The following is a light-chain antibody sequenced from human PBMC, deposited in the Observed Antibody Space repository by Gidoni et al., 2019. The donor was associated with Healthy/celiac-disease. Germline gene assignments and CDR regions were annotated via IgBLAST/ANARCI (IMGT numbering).Light chain of an antibody. Sequence: SYELTQPPSVSVSPGQTARITCSGDAVPKQYAYWYQQKPGQAPVLVIYKDSDRPSGIPERFSGSNSGTTVTLTVSGVQAEDEADFYCQSADSSGTYVVFGGGTKLTVL. CDR3: QSADSSGTYVV. CDR2: KDS. CDR1: AVPKQY. V-gene: IGLV3-25*02. J-gene: IGLJ2*01.